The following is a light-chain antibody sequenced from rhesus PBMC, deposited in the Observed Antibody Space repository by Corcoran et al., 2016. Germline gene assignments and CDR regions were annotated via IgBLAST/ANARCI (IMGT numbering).Light chain of an antibody. Sequence: QSALTQPPSVSKSLGQSVTISCTGTRSAIGGYNGVSWYQQHPGTAPRLLIYEVSKRPSGVSDRVSGSKSGNTASLTIPGLQAEDEADYYCGSYRSGSTFIFGAGTRLTVL. CDR1: RSAIGGYNG. CDR2: EVS. CDR3: GSYRSGSTFI. J-gene: IGLJ1*01. V-gene: IGLV2-38*01.